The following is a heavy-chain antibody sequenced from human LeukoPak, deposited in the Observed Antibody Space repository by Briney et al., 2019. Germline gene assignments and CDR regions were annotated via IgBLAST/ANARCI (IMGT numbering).Heavy chain of an antibody. Sequence: PGRSLRLSCAASGFTFSSYGMHWVRQAPGEGLEWVAVIWYDGSNKYYADSVKGRFTISRDNSKNTLYLQMNSLRAEDTAVYYCARDLAVAGTAFDYWGQGTLVTVSS. CDR2: IWYDGSNK. V-gene: IGHV3-33*01. J-gene: IGHJ4*02. CDR3: ARDLAVAGTAFDY. D-gene: IGHD6-19*01. CDR1: GFTFSSYG.